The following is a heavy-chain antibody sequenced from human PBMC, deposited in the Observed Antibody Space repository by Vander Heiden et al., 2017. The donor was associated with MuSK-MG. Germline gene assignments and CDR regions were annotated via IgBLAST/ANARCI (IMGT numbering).Heavy chain of an antibody. D-gene: IGHD3-10*01. CDR2: IYCNDDK. CDR3: AHELLWFGEYMMDY. CDR1: ACSLSTSGVR. V-gene: IGHV2-5*01. J-gene: IGHJ4*02. Sequence: QITLKESGPTRVKPPPTLTLTCSLSACSLSTSGVRVGWIRQPRGKAVEWLALIYCNDDKRYSQSLKSRLTITKDTSKNQVVLTMTNMDPVDTATYYCAHELLWFGEYMMDYWGQGTLVTVSS.